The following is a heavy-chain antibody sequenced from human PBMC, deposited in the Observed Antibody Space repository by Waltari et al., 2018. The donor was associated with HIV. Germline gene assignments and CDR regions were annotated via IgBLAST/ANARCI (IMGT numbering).Heavy chain of an antibody. CDR2: IYYSGST. V-gene: IGHV4-39*01. D-gene: IGHD4-17*01. J-gene: IGHJ6*02. CDR1: GGSISSSSYY. Sequence: QLQLQESGPGLVKPSETLSLTCTVSGGSISSSSYYWGWIRQPPGKGLEWIGSIYYSGSTYYNPSLKSRVTISVDTSKNQFSLKLSSVTAADTAVYYCARRAWGGTVTTNRYYYYGMDVWGQGTTVTVSS. CDR3: ARRAWGGTVTTNRYYYYGMDV.